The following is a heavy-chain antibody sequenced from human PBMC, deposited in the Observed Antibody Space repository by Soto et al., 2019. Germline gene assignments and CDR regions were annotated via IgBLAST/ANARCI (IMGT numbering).Heavy chain of an antibody. V-gene: IGHV1-18*01. Sequence: GASVKVSCTASGYTFTSYGISWVRQAPGQGLEWMGWISAYNGNTNYAQKLQGRVTMTTDTSTSTAYMELRSLRSDDTAVYYCARDGAAAGSWGAFDIWGQGTMVTVSS. CDR3: ARDGAAAGSWGAFDI. CDR2: ISAYNGNT. J-gene: IGHJ3*02. D-gene: IGHD6-13*01. CDR1: GYTFTSYG.